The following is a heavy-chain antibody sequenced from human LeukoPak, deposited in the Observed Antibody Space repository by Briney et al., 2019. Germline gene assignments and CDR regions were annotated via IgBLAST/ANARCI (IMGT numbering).Heavy chain of an antibody. D-gene: IGHD2-2*01. Sequence: SETLSLTYTVSGGSISSYYWSWIRQPPGKGLEWIGYIYYSGSTNYNPSLKSRVTTSVDTSKNQFSLKLSSVTAADTAVYYCARHEGICSSTSCGNWFDPWGQGTLVTVSS. V-gene: IGHV4-59*08. J-gene: IGHJ5*02. CDR2: IYYSGST. CDR1: GGSISSYY. CDR3: ARHEGICSSTSCGNWFDP.